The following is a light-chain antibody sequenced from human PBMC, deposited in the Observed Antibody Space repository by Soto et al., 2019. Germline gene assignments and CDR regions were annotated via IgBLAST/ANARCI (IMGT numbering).Light chain of an antibody. CDR2: GAS. CDR1: QSFSSN. V-gene: IGKV3-15*01. CDR3: QQYNNWLQA. J-gene: IGKJ1*01. Sequence: EIVMTQSPATLSVARGERATLSCRASQSFSSNLAWYQQKPGQAPRLLIYGASTRATGIPARFSGSGSGTEFTLTISSLQSEDFAVYYCQQYNNWLQAFGKGPKVDI.